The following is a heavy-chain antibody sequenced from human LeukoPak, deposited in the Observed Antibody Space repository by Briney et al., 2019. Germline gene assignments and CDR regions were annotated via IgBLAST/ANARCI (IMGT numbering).Heavy chain of an antibody. CDR2: IYTSGST. D-gene: IGHD3-10*01. CDR1: GGSISSGSYY. V-gene: IGHV4-61*02. Sequence: SETLSLTRTVSGGSISSGSYYWSWIRQPAGKGLEWIGRIYTSGSTNYNPSLKSRVTISVDTSKNQFSLKLSSVTAADTAVYYCARVAIWDGSGSYRNAFDIWGQGTMVTVSS. CDR3: ARVAIWDGSGSYRNAFDI. J-gene: IGHJ3*02.